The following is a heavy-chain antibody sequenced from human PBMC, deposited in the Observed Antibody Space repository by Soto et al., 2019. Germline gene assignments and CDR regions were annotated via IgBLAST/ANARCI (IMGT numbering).Heavy chain of an antibody. CDR3: ARDGSIVVSAANYYYMAV. CDR2: IIPILGIA. V-gene: IGHV1-69*08. D-gene: IGHD2-2*01. J-gene: IGHJ6*03. Sequence: QVQLVQSGAEVKKPGSSVKVSCKASGGTFSSYTISWVRQAPGHGLEWMGRIIPILGIANYAQKFQRRVTITADKSTSTAYMELSSLRSEATAVYYCARDGSIVVSAANYYYMAVWGKGTTVTVSS. CDR1: GGTFSSYT.